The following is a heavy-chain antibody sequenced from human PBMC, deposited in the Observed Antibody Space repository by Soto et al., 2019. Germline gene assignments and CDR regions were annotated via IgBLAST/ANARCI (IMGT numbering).Heavy chain of an antibody. J-gene: IGHJ5*02. CDR3: ARQLRRVGWFDP. CDR1: GYTFTSYD. D-gene: IGHD1-7*01. CDR2: MNPNSGNT. Sequence: GASVKVSCKASGYTFTSYDINWVRHATGQGLEWMGWMNPNSGNTGYAQKFQGRVTMTRNTSISTAYMELSSLRSEDTAVYYCARQLRRVGWFDPWGQGTLVTVSS. V-gene: IGHV1-8*01.